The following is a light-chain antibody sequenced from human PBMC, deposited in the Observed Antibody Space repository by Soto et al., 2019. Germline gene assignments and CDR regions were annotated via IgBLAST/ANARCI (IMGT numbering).Light chain of an antibody. CDR2: AIS. Sequence: EIVMTQSPATLSVSPGERATLSCRASQSVNNNLAWYQQTPGQAPRLLIHAISTRATGVPARFSGSGSGTEFTLTISSLQSEDFALYYCQQYNNWRTFGQGTKVGI. J-gene: IGKJ1*01. CDR1: QSVNNN. CDR3: QQYNNWRT. V-gene: IGKV3-15*01.